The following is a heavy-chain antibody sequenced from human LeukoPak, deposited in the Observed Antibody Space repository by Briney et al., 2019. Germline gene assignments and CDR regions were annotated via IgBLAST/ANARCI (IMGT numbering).Heavy chain of an antibody. CDR3: ARERYNRNDGYYYYMDV. J-gene: IGHJ6*03. Sequence: SETLSLTCTVSGDSISSAGYYWNWIRQPAGEGLEWIGRIHTSGSTNYNPSLKSRVTISVDTSKNQFSLKLSSVTAADTAVFYCARERYNRNDGYYYYMDVWGKGTTVTVSS. CDR1: GDSISSAGYY. CDR2: IHTSGST. V-gene: IGHV4-61*02. D-gene: IGHD1-1*01.